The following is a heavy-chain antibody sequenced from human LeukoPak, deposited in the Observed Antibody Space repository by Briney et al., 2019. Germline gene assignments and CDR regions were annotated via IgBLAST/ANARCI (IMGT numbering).Heavy chain of an antibody. CDR2: IKSNSGGT. D-gene: IGHD3-22*01. CDR3: ARAYYYDSSGYYFDY. J-gene: IGHJ4*02. Sequence: ASVKVSCTASGYTFTGYYMHWVRQAPGQGLEWMGWIKSNSGGTKYAQKFQGRVSMTRDTSISTAYMELSRLRSDDTALYYCARAYYYDSSGYYFDYWGQGTLVTVSS. CDR1: GYTFTGYY. V-gene: IGHV1-2*02.